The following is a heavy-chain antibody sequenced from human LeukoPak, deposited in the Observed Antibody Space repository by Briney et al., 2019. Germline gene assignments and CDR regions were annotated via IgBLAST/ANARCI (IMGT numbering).Heavy chain of an antibody. J-gene: IGHJ5*02. CDR1: GASVSSSGYY. Sequence: SETLSLTCTVSGASVSSSGYYWGWIRQPPGKGLEWIASISNSGTTYYTPSLKSRVTISADTSKNQFSLKMTSVTAADAAVYYCARHDYSGSLNWFDPWGQGTLVTVSS. D-gene: IGHD3-10*01. CDR2: ISNSGTT. V-gene: IGHV4-39*01. CDR3: ARHDYSGSLNWFDP.